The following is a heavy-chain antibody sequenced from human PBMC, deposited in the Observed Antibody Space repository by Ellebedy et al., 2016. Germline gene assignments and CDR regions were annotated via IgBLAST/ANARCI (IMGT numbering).Heavy chain of an antibody. J-gene: IGHJ6*02. Sequence: SVKVSCXASGGTFSSYAISWVRQAPGQVLEWMGGIIPIFGTANYAQKFQGRVTITADESTSTAYMELSSLRSEDTAVYYCARGSAYGEQPTDLTPYYYYGMDVWGQGTTVTVSS. CDR3: ARGSAYGEQPTDLTPYYYYGMDV. CDR1: GGTFSSYA. D-gene: IGHD1-26*01. CDR2: IIPIFGTA. V-gene: IGHV1-69*13.